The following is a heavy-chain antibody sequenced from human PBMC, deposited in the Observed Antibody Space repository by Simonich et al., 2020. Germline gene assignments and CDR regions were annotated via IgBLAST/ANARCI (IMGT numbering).Heavy chain of an antibody. J-gene: IGHJ6*03. CDR3: ARGALTGDYYYMDV. CDR2: INPSSGGT. D-gene: IGHD7-27*01. V-gene: IGHV1-2*02. Sequence: QVQLVQSGAEVKKPGASVKVSCKASGYTSTGYYMHWVRQAPGQGLEWMGWINPSSGGTNYAQKLQGRVTMTRDTSISTAYMELSMLRSDDTAVYYCARGALTGDYYYMDVWGKGTTVTVSS. CDR1: GYTSTGYY.